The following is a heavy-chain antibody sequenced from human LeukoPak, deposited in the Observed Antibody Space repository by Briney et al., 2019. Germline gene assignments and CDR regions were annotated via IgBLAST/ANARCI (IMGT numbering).Heavy chain of an antibody. CDR2: IYYSGST. CDR3: ARAQGHYDFWSGYYARYYFDY. J-gene: IGHJ4*02. D-gene: IGHD3-3*01. CDR1: GGSVSSGSYY. Sequence: SETLSLTCTVSGGSVSSGSYYWSWIRQPPGKGLEWIGYIYYSGSTNYNPSLKSRVTISVDTSKNQFSLKLSSVTAADTAVYYCARAQGHYDFWSGYYARYYFDYWGQGTLVTVSS. V-gene: IGHV4-61*01.